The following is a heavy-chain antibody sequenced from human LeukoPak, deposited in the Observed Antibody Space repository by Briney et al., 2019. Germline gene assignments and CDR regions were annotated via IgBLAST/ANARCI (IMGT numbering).Heavy chain of an antibody. V-gene: IGHV3-9*01. CDR3: AKDSAVAGITIDY. CDR1: GFTFDDYA. Sequence: PGGSLRLSCAASGFTFDDYAMHWVRQAPGKGLEWVSGISWNSGSIGYADSVKGRFTISRDNAKNSLYLQMNSLRAEDTALYYCAKDSAVAGITIDYWGQGTLVTVSS. D-gene: IGHD6-19*01. CDR2: ISWNSGSI. J-gene: IGHJ4*02.